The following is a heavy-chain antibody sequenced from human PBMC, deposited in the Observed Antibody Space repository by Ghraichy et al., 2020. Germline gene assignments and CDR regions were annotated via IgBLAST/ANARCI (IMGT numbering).Heavy chain of an antibody. D-gene: IGHD2-15*01. J-gene: IGHJ4*02. Sequence: GESLNISCAASGFTFDDYTMHWVRQAPGKGLEWVSLISWDGGSTYYADSVKGRFTISRDNSKNSLYLQMNSLRTEDTALYYCAKDNPYMGSFDYWGQGTLVTVSS. CDR2: ISWDGGST. CDR1: GFTFDDYT. CDR3: AKDNPYMGSFDY. V-gene: IGHV3-43*01.